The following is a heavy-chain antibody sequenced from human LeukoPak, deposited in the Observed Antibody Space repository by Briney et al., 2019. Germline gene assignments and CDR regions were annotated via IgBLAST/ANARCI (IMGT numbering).Heavy chain of an antibody. J-gene: IGHJ3*02. CDR1: GGSISSYY. Sequence: SETLSLTCTVSGGSISSYYWSWIRQPPGKGLEWIGYIYYSGSTNYNPSLKSRVTTSVDTSKNQFSLKLSSVTAADTAVYYCARVIWGGGDAFDIWGQGTMVTVSS. V-gene: IGHV4-59*01. D-gene: IGHD2-21*01. CDR2: IYYSGST. CDR3: ARVIWGGGDAFDI.